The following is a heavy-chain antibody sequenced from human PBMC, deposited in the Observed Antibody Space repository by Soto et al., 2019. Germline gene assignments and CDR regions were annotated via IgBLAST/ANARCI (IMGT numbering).Heavy chain of an antibody. V-gene: IGHV3-21*01. CDR3: ARDVSSGWYAHAPDQVLYDI. Sequence: GGSLRLSCAASGFTFSSYSMNWVRQAPGKGLEWVSSISSSSSYIYYADSVKGRFTISRDNAKNSLYLQMNSLRAEDTAVYYCARDVSSGWYAHAPDQVLYDIWGQGTMVTVSS. CDR1: GFTFSSYS. CDR2: ISSSSSYI. J-gene: IGHJ3*02. D-gene: IGHD6-19*01.